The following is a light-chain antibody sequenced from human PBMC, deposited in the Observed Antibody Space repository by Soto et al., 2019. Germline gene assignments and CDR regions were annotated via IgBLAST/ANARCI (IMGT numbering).Light chain of an antibody. J-gene: IGKJ1*01. Sequence: DIQMTQSPSSVSASVGDRVTISCRASQGISNWLAWYQQKPGKAPNFLIYAASSLQSGVPSRFSGSGSGTDFTLTITSLQLEDLAIYYCQQANSFPWTFGQGTKVEI. CDR2: AAS. CDR1: QGISNW. V-gene: IGKV1-12*01. CDR3: QQANSFPWT.